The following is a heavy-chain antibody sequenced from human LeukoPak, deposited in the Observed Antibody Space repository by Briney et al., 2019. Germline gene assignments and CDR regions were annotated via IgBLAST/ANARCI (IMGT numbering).Heavy chain of an antibody. CDR1: GFTFSSYA. V-gene: IGHV3-30-3*01. Sequence: PGGSLRLSCAASGFTFSSYAMHWVRQAPGKGLEWVAVISYDGSSKYYADSVKGRFTISRDNSKNTLYLQMNSLGAEDTAVYYCARENSSSSWPYYYYGMDVWGQGTTVTVSS. CDR3: ARENSSSSWPYYYYGMDV. CDR2: ISYDGSSK. J-gene: IGHJ6*02. D-gene: IGHD6-13*01.